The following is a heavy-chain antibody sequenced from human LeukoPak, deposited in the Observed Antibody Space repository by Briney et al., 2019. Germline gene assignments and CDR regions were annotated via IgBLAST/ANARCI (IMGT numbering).Heavy chain of an antibody. J-gene: IGHJ3*02. CDR1: GYSISSGYY. V-gene: IGHV4-38-2*01. Sequence: SETLSLTCAVSGYSISSGYYWGWILQPPGKGLEWIGTIYHSGSSSYNPSLKSRVTISVDTSKNQFSLKLSSVTAADTAVYYCARVGYCSSTSCYDGAFDIWGQGTMVTVSS. CDR2: IYHSGSS. D-gene: IGHD2-2*01. CDR3: ARVGYCSSTSCYDGAFDI.